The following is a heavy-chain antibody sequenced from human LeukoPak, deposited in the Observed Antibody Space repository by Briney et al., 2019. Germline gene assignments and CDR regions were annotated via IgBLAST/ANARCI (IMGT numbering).Heavy chain of an antibody. D-gene: IGHD6-19*01. Sequence: GGSLRLSCAASGFTFSTYGMHWVRQAPGKGLEWVAFIRYDGSNKYYADSVKGRFTISRDNSKNTVYLQMNSLRAEDTAVYYCAKPAGVAVAGRVGAFDYWGQGTLVTVSS. CDR2: IRYDGSNK. CDR1: GFTFSTYG. CDR3: AKPAGVAVAGRVGAFDY. J-gene: IGHJ4*02. V-gene: IGHV3-30*02.